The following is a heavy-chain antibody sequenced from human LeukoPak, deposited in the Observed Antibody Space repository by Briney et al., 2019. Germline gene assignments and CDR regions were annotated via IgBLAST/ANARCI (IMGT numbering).Heavy chain of an antibody. CDR2: INAGNGNT. D-gene: IGHD6-19*01. Sequence: GASVKVSCKASGYTFTTYAIHWVRQAPGQRLEWMGWINAGNGNTKYSQEFQGRVTITRDTSASTAYMELSSLTSDDMAVYYCARVLSGWAPDYWGQGTLVTVSS. CDR1: GYTFTTYA. J-gene: IGHJ4*02. V-gene: IGHV1-3*03. CDR3: ARVLSGWAPDY.